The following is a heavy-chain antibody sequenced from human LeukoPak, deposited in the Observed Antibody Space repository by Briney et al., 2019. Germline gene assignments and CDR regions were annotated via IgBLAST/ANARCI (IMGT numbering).Heavy chain of an antibody. Sequence: PSETLSLTCTVSGGSISIYYWSWIRQPPGKGLEWIRYIYYSGSTNYNPSLKSRVSISVDTSKNQFSLKLSSVTAADTAVYYCARAMYYDFWSGYYDRENWFDPWGQGTLVTVSS. D-gene: IGHD3-3*01. V-gene: IGHV4-59*01. CDR3: ARAMYYDFWSGYYDRENWFDP. J-gene: IGHJ5*02. CDR2: IYYSGST. CDR1: GGSISIYY.